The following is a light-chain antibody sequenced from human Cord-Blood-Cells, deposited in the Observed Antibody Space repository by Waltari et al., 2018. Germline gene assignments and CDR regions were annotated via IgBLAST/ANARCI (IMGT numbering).Light chain of an antibody. CDR1: TSNIGNNA. CDR3: AAWDDSLNGPV. J-gene: IGLJ3*02. V-gene: IGLV1-36*01. CDR2: YDD. Sequence: QSVLTQPPSVSEAPRQRVTISCSGSTSNIGNNAVHWYQQLPGKAPKLLIYYDDLLPSGVSDRFSGSKSGTSASLAISGLQSEDGADYYCAAWDDSLNGPVFGGGTKLTVL.